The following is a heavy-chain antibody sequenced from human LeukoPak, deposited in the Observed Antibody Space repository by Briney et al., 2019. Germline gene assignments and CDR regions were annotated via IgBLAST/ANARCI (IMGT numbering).Heavy chain of an antibody. CDR2: ISYDGSNK. J-gene: IGHJ4*02. Sequence: PGGSLRLSCAASGFTFSSYAMHWVRQAPGKGLEWVAVISYDGSNKYYADSVKGRFTISRDNSKNTLYLQMNSLRAEDTAVYYCAKSKQTGYYYDSSGYLDYWGQGTLVTVSS. CDR3: AKSKQTGYYYDSSGYLDY. CDR1: GFTFSSYA. D-gene: IGHD3-22*01. V-gene: IGHV3-30-3*02.